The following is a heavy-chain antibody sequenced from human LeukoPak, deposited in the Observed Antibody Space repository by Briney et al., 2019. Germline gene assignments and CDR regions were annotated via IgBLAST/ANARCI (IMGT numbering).Heavy chain of an antibody. J-gene: IGHJ4*02. CDR3: ARVIAVADDFDY. CDR1: GYTFTSYG. D-gene: IGHD6-19*01. CDR2: ISAYNGNT. V-gene: IGHV1-18*01. Sequence: ASVKVSCKASGYTFTSYGISWVRQAPGQGLEWMGWISAYNGNTNYAQKLQGRVTMTTDTFTSTAYMELRSLRSDDTAVYYCARVIAVADDFDYWGQGTLVTASS.